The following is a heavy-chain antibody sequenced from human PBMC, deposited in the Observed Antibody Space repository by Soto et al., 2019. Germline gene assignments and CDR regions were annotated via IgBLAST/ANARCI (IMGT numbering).Heavy chain of an antibody. CDR1: GFTFSDYY. J-gene: IGHJ4*01. D-gene: IGHD5-18*01. CDR2: ISSSGSTI. Sequence: GGSLRLSCAASGFTFSDYYMSWIRQAPGKGLEWVSYISSSGSTIYYADSVKGRFTISRDNAKNSLCLQMNSVRAEDTAVYYCARVGFKSGYNYDYVHYWGQGTLVTVSS. V-gene: IGHV3-11*01. CDR3: ARVGFKSGYNYDYVHY.